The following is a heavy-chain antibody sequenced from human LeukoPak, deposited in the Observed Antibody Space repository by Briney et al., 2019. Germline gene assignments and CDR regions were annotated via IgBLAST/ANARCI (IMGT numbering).Heavy chain of an antibody. J-gene: IGHJ4*02. CDR2: INHSGST. V-gene: IGHV4-34*01. CDR3: ARTRFYYDSSGYSTGYFDY. CDR1: GGSFSGYY. Sequence: SETLSLTCAVYGGSFSGYYWSWIRQPPGKGLEWIGEINHSGSTNYNPSLKSRVTISVDTSKNQFSLKLSSVTAADTAVYYCARTRFYYDSSGYSTGYFDYWGQGTLVTVSS. D-gene: IGHD3-22*01.